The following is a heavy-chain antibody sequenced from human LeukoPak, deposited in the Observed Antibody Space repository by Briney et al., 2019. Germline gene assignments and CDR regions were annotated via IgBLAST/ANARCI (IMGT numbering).Heavy chain of an antibody. D-gene: IGHD1-26*01. CDR1: GFTFSSYW. J-gene: IGHJ4*02. CDR3: ARPNLYSGSNPVLDY. V-gene: IGHV3-7*01. Sequence: GGSLRLSCAASGFTFSSYWMSWVRQAPGKGLEWVANIKQDGNEKYYVDSVKGRFTISRDNAKNSLYLQMNSLRAEDTAVYYCARPNLYSGSNPVLDYWGQGTLVTVSS. CDR2: IKQDGNEK.